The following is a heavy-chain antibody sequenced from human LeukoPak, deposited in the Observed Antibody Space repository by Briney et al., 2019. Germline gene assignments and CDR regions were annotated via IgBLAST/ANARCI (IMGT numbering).Heavy chain of an antibody. CDR1: GFTFSSYS. CDR2: ISSSSSYI. CDR3: ARASMAYYFDY. Sequence: GGSLRLSCSASGFTFSSYSMNWVRQAPGKGLEWVSSISSSSSYIYYADSVKGRFTISRDNAKNSLYLQMNSLRAEDTAVYYCARASMAYYFDYWGQGTLVTVSS. D-gene: IGHD2/OR15-2a*01. J-gene: IGHJ4*02. V-gene: IGHV3-21*01.